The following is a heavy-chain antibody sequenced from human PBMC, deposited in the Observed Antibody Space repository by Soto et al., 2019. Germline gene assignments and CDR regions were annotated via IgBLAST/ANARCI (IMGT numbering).Heavy chain of an antibody. D-gene: IGHD6-13*01. Sequence: SLKVSCKASGDMFDTYTITWMRQAPGRGLEWVGGIIPRSAKSNYAQKFEGRVTITADESTSTAYMELSSLRSEDTAVYYCARDIMAAAHAYWGQGTLVTVSS. CDR1: GDMFDTYT. V-gene: IGHV1-69*13. CDR3: ARDIMAAAHAY. CDR2: IIPRSAKS. J-gene: IGHJ4*02.